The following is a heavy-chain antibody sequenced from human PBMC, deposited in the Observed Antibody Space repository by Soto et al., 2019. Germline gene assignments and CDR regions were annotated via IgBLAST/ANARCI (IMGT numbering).Heavy chain of an antibody. Sequence: PGESLKISGKGSGYNFINNWISWVRQMPGKGLEWMGRIDLSDSYTNYSPSFQGHVTISAARSISTAYVQWSSLKASDTAMYYCARQSRFYYGMDVWGQGTTVTVSS. CDR3: ARQSRFYYGMDV. V-gene: IGHV5-10-1*01. J-gene: IGHJ6*02. CDR1: GYNFINNW. CDR2: IDLSDSYT.